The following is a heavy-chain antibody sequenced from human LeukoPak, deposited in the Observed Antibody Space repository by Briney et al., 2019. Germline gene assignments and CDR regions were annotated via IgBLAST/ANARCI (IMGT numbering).Heavy chain of an antibody. Sequence: SETLSLTCAVYGGSFSGYYWSWIRQPPGKGLEWIGEINHSGSTNYNPSLKSRVTISVDTSKSQFSLKLSSVAAADTAVYYCARDAEDSYYDFWSGYYLALDYWGQGTLVTVSS. CDR2: INHSGST. J-gene: IGHJ4*02. D-gene: IGHD3-3*01. V-gene: IGHV4-34*01. CDR1: GGSFSGYY. CDR3: ARDAEDSYYDFWSGYYLALDY.